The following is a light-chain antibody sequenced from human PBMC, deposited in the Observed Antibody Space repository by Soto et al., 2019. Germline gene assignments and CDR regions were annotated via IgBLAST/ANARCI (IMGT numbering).Light chain of an antibody. CDR3: QTWDTGIRV. CDR1: SGHSNYV. V-gene: IGLV4-69*01. J-gene: IGLJ2*01. CDR2: LNSDGSH. Sequence: QSVRTQSPSASASLGASVKLTCTLSSGHSNYVIAWHQQQPEKGPRYLMKLNSDGSHSKGDGIPDRFSGSSSGAERYLTISSLQSEDEADYYCQTWDTGIRVFGGGTKLTVL.